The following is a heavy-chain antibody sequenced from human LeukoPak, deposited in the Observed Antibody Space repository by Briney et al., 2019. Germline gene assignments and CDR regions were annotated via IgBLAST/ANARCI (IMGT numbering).Heavy chain of an antibody. CDR3: GRGDPDY. J-gene: IGHJ4*02. V-gene: IGHV3-7*01. CDR1: GFSFSTYW. Sequence: PGGSLTLSCEVSGFSFSTYWMNWVRQAPGKGLEWVANINQAGSDRYYVDSVKGRFTISRDNAKNSLYLQMNSLRAEDTAVCYCGRGDPDYWGQGTLVTVSS. CDR2: INQAGSDR.